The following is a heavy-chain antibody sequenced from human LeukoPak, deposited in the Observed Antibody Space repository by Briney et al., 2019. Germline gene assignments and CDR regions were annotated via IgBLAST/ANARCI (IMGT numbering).Heavy chain of an antibody. D-gene: IGHD6-13*01. CDR3: ARAAAGHYFDY. V-gene: IGHV4-34*01. CDR2: INHSGST. CDR1: GGSFSGYY. Sequence: PSETLSLTCAVYGGSFSGYYWSWIRQPPGKGLEWMGEINHSGSTNYNPSLKSRVTISVDTSRNQFSLKLSSVTAADTAVYYCARAAAGHYFDYWGQGTLVTVSS. J-gene: IGHJ4*02.